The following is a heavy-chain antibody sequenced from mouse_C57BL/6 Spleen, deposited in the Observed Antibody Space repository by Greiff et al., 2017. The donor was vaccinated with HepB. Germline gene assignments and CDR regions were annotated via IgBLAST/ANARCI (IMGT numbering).Heavy chain of an antibody. CDR3: ARDTLDYDYDVGNFDY. D-gene: IGHD2-4*01. CDR1: GYTFTSYW. V-gene: IGHV1-72*01. CDR2: IDPNSGGT. J-gene: IGHJ2*01. Sequence: QVQLQQPGAELVKPGASVKLSCKASGYTFTSYWMHWVKQRPGRGLEWIGRIDPNSGGTKYNEKFKSKATLTVDKPSSTAYMPRSSLTSEDSAVYYCARDTLDYDYDVGNFDYWGQGTTLTVSS.